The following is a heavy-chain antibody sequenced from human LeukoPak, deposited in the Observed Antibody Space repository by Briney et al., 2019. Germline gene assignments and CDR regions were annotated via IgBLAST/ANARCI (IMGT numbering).Heavy chain of an antibody. Sequence: ASVKVSCKASGYTFTSYGISWVRQAPGQGLEWMGWISAYNGNTNYAQKLQGRVTMTTDTSTSTAHMELRSLRSDDTAVYYCALGGQASPMDVWGKGTTVTVSS. CDR2: ISAYNGNT. D-gene: IGHD3-16*01. J-gene: IGHJ6*03. V-gene: IGHV1-18*01. CDR3: ALGGQASPMDV. CDR1: GYTFTSYG.